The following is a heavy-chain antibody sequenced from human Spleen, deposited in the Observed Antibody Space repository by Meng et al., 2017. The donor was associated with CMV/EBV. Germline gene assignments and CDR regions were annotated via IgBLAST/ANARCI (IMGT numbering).Heavy chain of an antibody. CDR3: AKDYIVRGGLFDY. J-gene: IGHJ4*02. CDR2: IHSGTSGT. CDR1: GFTFSSYT. D-gene: IGHD2-15*01. V-gene: IGHV3-23*03. Sequence: GGSLRLSCAASGFTFSSYTMNWVRQAPGKGLEWVSVIHSGTSGTDYADSVRGRFTISRDNSKKMPYLQMNSLRAEDTAVYYCAKDYIVRGGLFDYWGQGTLVTVSS.